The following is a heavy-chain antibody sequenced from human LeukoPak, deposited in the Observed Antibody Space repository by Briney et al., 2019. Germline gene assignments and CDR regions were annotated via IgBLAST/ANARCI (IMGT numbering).Heavy chain of an antibody. D-gene: IGHD3-22*01. CDR3: AKFADRTWYYYDSSGYYYVDY. Sequence: PGGSLRLSCAASGFTFSSYGMSWVRQAPGKGLEWVSAISGSGGSTYYADSVKGRFTISRDNSKNTLYLQMNSLRAEDRAVYYRAKFADRTWYYYDSSGYYYVDYWGQGTLVTVSS. CDR2: ISGSGGST. J-gene: IGHJ4*02. V-gene: IGHV3-23*01. CDR1: GFTFSSYG.